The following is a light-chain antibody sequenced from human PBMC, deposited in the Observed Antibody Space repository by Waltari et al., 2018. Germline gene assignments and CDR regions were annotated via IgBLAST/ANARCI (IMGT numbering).Light chain of an antibody. J-gene: IGKJ1*01. CDR3: QQYNNWPPWT. V-gene: IGKV3-15*01. CDR2: GAS. CDR1: QSVSSN. Sequence: EITMTQSPATLSVSPGERATLPCRASQSVSSNLAWYQQKPGQAPRLRVYGASTRATGSPARFSGSGSATEFTLTISSMQSEDIAVYYCQQYNNWPPWTFGPGTKVEIK.